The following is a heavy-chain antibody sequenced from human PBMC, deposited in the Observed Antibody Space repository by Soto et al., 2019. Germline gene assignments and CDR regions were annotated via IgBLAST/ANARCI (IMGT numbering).Heavy chain of an antibody. CDR1: GYTFTSYD. CDR2: MNPNSGNT. Sequence: GASVKVSCKASGYTFTSYDINWVRQAIGQGLEWMGGMNPNSGNTGYAQKFQGRVTMTRNTSISTAYMDLSSLRSEDTAVYFCARGGHNWNDTGVFDYWGPGTLVTVSS. CDR3: ARGGHNWNDTGVFDY. J-gene: IGHJ4*02. V-gene: IGHV1-8*01. D-gene: IGHD1-1*01.